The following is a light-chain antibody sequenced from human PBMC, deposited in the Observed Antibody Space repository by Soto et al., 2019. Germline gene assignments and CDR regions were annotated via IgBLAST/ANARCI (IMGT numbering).Light chain of an antibody. Sequence: QSVLTQPASVSGSPGQSITISCSGTSSDIGTYDRVAWSQQFPGKTPKLVIYSVSDRPSGVSYRFSGSKSGNTASLTISGLQADDEADYYCISYTVSRSYVFGTGTKVTVL. CDR2: SVS. V-gene: IGLV2-14*01. J-gene: IGLJ1*01. CDR1: SSDIGTYDR. CDR3: ISYTVSRSYV.